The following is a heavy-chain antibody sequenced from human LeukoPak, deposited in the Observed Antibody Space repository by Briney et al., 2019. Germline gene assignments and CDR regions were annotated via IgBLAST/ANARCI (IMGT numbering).Heavy chain of an antibody. CDR3: ATRDIAVAGTISRKGY. CDR2: IYSGGST. V-gene: IGHV3-53*01. D-gene: IGHD6-19*01. CDR1: GFTVRNNY. Sequence: GGSLRLSCAASGFTVRNNYMSWVRQAPGKGLEWVSLIYSGGSTYYADSVKGRFTISRDNSKNTLYLQMNSLRAEDTAVYYCATRDIAVAGTISRKGYWGRGTLVTVSS. J-gene: IGHJ4*02.